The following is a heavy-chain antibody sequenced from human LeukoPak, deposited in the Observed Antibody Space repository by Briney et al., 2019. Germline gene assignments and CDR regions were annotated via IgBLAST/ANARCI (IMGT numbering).Heavy chain of an antibody. CDR3: ASLRDGYNSFDY. D-gene: IGHD5-24*01. Sequence: ASVKVSCKASGYTFTSYYMHWVRQAPGQGLEWMGIINPSGGSTSYVQKFQGRVTMTRDTSTSTVYMELSSLRSEDTAVYYCASLRDGYNSFDYWGQGTLVTVSS. CDR2: INPSGGST. J-gene: IGHJ4*02. V-gene: IGHV1-46*03. CDR1: GYTFTSYY.